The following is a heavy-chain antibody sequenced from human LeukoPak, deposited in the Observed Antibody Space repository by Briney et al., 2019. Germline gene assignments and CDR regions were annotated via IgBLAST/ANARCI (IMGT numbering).Heavy chain of an antibody. CDR1: GFTLSSYW. CDR2: IKQDGSEK. V-gene: IGHV3-7*01. J-gene: IGHJ4*02. CDR3: ARGPIKTYSSSWYLEYYFDY. Sequence: GGSLRLPCAASGFTLSSYWMSWVRQAPGKGLEWVANIKQDGSEKYYVDSVKGRFTISRDDAKNSLYLQMNSLRAEDTAVYYCARGPIKTYSSSWYLEYYFDYWGQGTLVTVSS. D-gene: IGHD6-13*01.